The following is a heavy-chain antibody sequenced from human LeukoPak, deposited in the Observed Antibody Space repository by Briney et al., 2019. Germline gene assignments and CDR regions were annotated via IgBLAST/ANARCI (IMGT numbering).Heavy chain of an antibody. CDR3: ARGTTYYYDSSGYSLRYNWFDP. V-gene: IGHV1-69*05. J-gene: IGHJ5*02. CDR1: GGTFSSYA. D-gene: IGHD3-22*01. Sequence: SVKVSCKASGGTFSSYAISWVRQAPGQGLEWIGGIIPIFGTANYAQKFQGRVTITTDESTSTAYMELSSLRSEDTAVYYCARGTTYYYDSSGYSLRYNWFDPWGQGTLVTVSS. CDR2: IIPIFGTA.